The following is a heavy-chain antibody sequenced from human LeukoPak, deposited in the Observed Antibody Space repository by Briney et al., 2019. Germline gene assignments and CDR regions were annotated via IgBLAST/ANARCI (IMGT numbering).Heavy chain of an antibody. V-gene: IGHV1-18*01. CDR3: ASGPVPAAIVAIDY. Sequence: ASVKVSCKASGYTFTSYGISWVRQAPGQGLEWMGWISAYNGNTNYAQKLQGRVTMTPDTSTSTAYMELRSLRSDDTAVYYCASGPVPAAIVAIDYWSQGTLVTVSS. CDR2: ISAYNGNT. CDR1: GYTFTSYG. J-gene: IGHJ4*02. D-gene: IGHD2-2*02.